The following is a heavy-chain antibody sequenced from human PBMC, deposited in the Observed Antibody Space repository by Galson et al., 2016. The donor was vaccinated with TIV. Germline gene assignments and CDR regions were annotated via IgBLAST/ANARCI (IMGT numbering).Heavy chain of an antibody. CDR1: GYTFTKYA. CDR3: ARFCSGEYWSSVNGFDI. Sequence: SVKVSCKASGYTFTKYALHWLRQAPGQRLEWMGWVSGGSGNTKYSQKFQGKVSLTRDSSANKAYMALSSLRSEDTAVYYSARFCSGEYWSSVNGFDIWGQGTKVFVSS. D-gene: IGHD2-15*01. V-gene: IGHV1-3*01. CDR2: VSGGSGNT. J-gene: IGHJ3*02.